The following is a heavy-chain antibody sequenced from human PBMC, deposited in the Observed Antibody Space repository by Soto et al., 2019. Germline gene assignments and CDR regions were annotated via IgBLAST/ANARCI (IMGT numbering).Heavy chain of an antibody. CDR3: ATSIGYYDSSGP. Sequence: SVTVSCKASGGTFSSYAISWVRQAPGQGLEWMGGIIPIFGTANYAQKFQGRVTITADESTSTAYMELSSLRSEDTAVYYCATSIGYYDSSGPWGQGTLVPGSA. CDR2: IIPIFGTA. D-gene: IGHD3-22*01. CDR1: GGTFSSYA. V-gene: IGHV1-69*13. J-gene: IGHJ5*02.